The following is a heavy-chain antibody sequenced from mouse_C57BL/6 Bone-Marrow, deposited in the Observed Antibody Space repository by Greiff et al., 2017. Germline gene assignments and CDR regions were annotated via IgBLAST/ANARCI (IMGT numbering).Heavy chain of an antibody. D-gene: IGHD1-1*01. CDR3: ARHYGSSYWYFDV. J-gene: IGHJ1*03. CDR1: EYEFPSLY. Sequence: EVKVEESGGGLVQPGESLKLSCESNEYEFPSLYMSWVRKTPEKRLELVAAINSDGGSTYYPDTMERRFIISRDNTKKTLYLQMSSLRSEDTALYYCARHYGSSYWYFDVWGTGTTVTVSS. V-gene: IGHV5-2*03. CDR2: INSDGGST.